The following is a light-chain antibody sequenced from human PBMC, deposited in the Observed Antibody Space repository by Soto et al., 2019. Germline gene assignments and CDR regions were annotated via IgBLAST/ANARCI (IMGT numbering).Light chain of an antibody. CDR1: QSVSSY. J-gene: IGKJ1*01. V-gene: IGKV3-11*01. Sequence: EIVLTQSPATLSSSPGERATISCRASQSVSSYLAWYQQKPGQAPKLLIYDASNRATGIPARFSGSGSGTEFTLTISSLEPEDFAGYYCQQRSNWPRTFGQGTKVEIK. CDR2: DAS. CDR3: QQRSNWPRT.